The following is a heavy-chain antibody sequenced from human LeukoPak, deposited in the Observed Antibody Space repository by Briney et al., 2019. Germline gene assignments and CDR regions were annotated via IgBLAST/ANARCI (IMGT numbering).Heavy chain of an antibody. Sequence: GSLXLSCAASGFTFSSYSMNWVRQAPGKGLEWVSSISSSSSYIYYADSVKGRFTISRDNAKNSLYLQMNSLRAEDTAVYYCASRQWLVRGFDYWGQGTLVTVSS. J-gene: IGHJ4*02. CDR1: GFTFSSYS. V-gene: IGHV3-21*01. CDR2: ISSSSSYI. CDR3: ASRQWLVRGFDY. D-gene: IGHD6-19*01.